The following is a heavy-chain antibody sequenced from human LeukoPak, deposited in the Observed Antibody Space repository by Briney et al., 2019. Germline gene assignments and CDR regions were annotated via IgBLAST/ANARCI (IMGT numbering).Heavy chain of an antibody. J-gene: IGHJ4*02. CDR2: ISGSGGST. CDR3: ANNYYVLYYFDY. CDR1: GFTFSSYA. D-gene: IGHD3-10*02. V-gene: IGHV3-23*01. Sequence: GGSLRLSCAASGFTFSSYAMSWVRQAPGKGLEWVSAISGSGGSTYYADSVKGRFTISRDNSKNTLYLQMNSLRAEDTAVYYCANNYYVLYYFDYWGQGTLVTVSS.